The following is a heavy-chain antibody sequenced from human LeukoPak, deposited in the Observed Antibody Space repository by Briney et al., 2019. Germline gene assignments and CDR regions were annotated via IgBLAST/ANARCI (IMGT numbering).Heavy chain of an antibody. D-gene: IGHD4-4*01. CDR2: INSDGTST. CDR1: GFTFMTYS. J-gene: IGHJ4*02. Sequence: PGGSLRLSCAASGFTFMTYSMHWVRQAPGKGLVWVSRINSDGTSTTYADSVKGRFTISRDNAKNTLYLQMNTLRADDSAMYYCARDTGYSNYDYWGQGTLVTVSS. CDR3: ARDTGYSNYDY. V-gene: IGHV3-74*01.